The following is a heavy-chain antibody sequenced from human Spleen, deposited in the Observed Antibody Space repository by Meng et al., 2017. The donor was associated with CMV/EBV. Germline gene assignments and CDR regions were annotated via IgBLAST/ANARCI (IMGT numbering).Heavy chain of an antibody. CDR1: GFTFNSFG. CDR3: ARGASGGISFYYGMDV. J-gene: IGHJ6*02. D-gene: IGHD2-15*01. Sequence: GESLKISCAASGFTFNSFGMNWVRQAPGKGLEWISYISDNAYTIYYAESVRGRFTISRDNAKNSVYLQMNSLRAEDTAVYYCARGASGGISFYYGMDVWGQGTTVTVSS. V-gene: IGHV3-48*04. CDR2: ISDNAYTI.